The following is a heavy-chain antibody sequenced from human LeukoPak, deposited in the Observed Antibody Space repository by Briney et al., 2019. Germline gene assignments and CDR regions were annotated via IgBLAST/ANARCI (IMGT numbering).Heavy chain of an antibody. CDR3: ARVLGLGFDY. J-gene: IGHJ4*02. CDR2: INHSGST. Sequence: PSETLSLTCAVYGGSFSGYYWSWIRQPPGKGLEWIGEINHSGSTNYNPSLKSRVTISVDTSKNQFSLKLSSVTAADTAVYYCARVLGLGFDYWGQGTLVTVSS. CDR1: GGSFSGYY. V-gene: IGHV4-34*01. D-gene: IGHD3/OR15-3a*01.